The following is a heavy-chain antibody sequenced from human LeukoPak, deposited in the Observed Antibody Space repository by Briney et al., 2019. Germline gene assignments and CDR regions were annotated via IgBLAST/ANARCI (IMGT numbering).Heavy chain of an antibody. Sequence: SVKVSCKASGGTFSSYAISWVRQAPGQGLEWMGGIIPIFGTANYARKFQGRVTITADESTSTAYMELSSLRSEDTAVYYCARGRTIVGATYDFDFWGQGTLVTVSS. CDR2: IIPIFGTA. J-gene: IGHJ4*02. CDR1: GGTFSSYA. D-gene: IGHD1-26*01. CDR3: ARGRTIVGATYDFDF. V-gene: IGHV1-69*13.